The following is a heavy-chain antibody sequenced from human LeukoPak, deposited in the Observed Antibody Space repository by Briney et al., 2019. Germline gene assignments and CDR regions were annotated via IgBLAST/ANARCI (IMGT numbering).Heavy chain of an antibody. CDR1: GFTFSSYA. V-gene: IGHV3-30-3*01. Sequence: GGSLRLSCAASGFTFSSYAMHWVRQAPGKGLEWVAVISYDGSNKYYADSVKGRFTISRDNSKNTLYLQMNSLRAEDTAVYYCASLAVVVPAAIPKSQYYYGMDVWGQGTTVTVSS. J-gene: IGHJ6*02. D-gene: IGHD2-2*02. CDR2: ISYDGSNK. CDR3: ASLAVVVPAAIPKSQYYYGMDV.